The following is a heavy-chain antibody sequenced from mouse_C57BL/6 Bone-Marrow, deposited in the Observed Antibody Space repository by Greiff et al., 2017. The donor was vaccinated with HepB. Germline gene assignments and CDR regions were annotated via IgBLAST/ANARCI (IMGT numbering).Heavy chain of an antibody. Sequence: EVKLVESGGGLVKPGGSLKLSCAASGFTFCSYAMSWVRQTPEKRLEWVATISDGGSYTYYPDNVKGRFTISRDNAKNNLYLQMSHLKSEDTAMYYCARGKIYFDYWGQGTTLTVSS. J-gene: IGHJ2*01. CDR1: GFTFCSYA. CDR2: ISDGGSYT. V-gene: IGHV5-4*03. CDR3: ARGKIYFDY.